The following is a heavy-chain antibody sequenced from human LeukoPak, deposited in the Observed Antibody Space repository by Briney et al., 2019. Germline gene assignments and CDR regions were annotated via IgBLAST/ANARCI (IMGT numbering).Heavy chain of an antibody. CDR1: GYIFTDYY. CDR2: INPNSGGT. D-gene: IGHD3-22*01. V-gene: IGHV1-2*06. CDR3: ARGGSYYDSSGYYDAFDI. J-gene: IGHJ3*02. Sequence: GASVKVSCKASGYIFTDYYMHWVRQAPGQELGWMGRINPNSGGTNYAQKFQGRVTMTRDTSISTAYMELSRLRSDDTAVYYCARGGSYYDSSGYYDAFDIWGQGTMVTVSS.